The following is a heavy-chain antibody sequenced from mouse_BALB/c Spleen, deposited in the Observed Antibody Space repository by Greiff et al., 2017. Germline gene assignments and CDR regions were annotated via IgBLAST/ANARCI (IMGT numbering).Heavy chain of an antibody. J-gene: IGHJ4*01. Sequence: QVHVKQSGAELVKPGASVKLSCKASGYTFTSYYMYWVKQRPGQGLEWIGEINPSNGGTNFNEKFKSKATLTVDKSSSTAYMQLSSLTSEDSAVYYCTRGEMDYWGQGTSVTVSS. CDR3: TRGEMDY. CDR1: GYTFTSYY. CDR2: INPSNGGT. V-gene: IGHV1S81*02.